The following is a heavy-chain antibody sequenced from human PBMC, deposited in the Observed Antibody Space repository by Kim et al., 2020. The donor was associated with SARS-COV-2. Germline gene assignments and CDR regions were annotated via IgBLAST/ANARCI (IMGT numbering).Heavy chain of an antibody. Sequence: SVKVSCKASGFTFTSSAVQWVRQARGQRLEWIGWIVVGSGNTNYAQKFQERVTITRDMSTSTAYMELSSLRSEDTAVYYCAALKYHRFLEWLPFGRGDAFDIWGQGTMVTVSS. V-gene: IGHV1-58*01. CDR2: IVVGSGNT. J-gene: IGHJ3*02. CDR1: GFTFTSSA. D-gene: IGHD3-3*01. CDR3: AALKYHRFLEWLPFGRGDAFDI.